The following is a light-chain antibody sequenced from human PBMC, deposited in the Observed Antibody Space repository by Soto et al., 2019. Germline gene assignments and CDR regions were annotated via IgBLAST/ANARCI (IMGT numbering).Light chain of an antibody. J-gene: IGKJ4*01. CDR1: QRISSY. V-gene: IGKV1-39*01. CDR3: QQSYSTPLT. Sequence: DIQMTQSPSSLSASVGDRVTITCRASQRISSYLNWYQQKPGKAPKLLIYAASSLQSGVPSRFSGSGSGTDFTLTIIRLQPEDVSTYYCQQSYSTPLTFGGGTKVEIK. CDR2: AAS.